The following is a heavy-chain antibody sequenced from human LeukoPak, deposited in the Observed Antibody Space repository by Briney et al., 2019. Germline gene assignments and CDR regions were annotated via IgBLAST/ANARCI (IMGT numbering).Heavy chain of an antibody. CDR1: GYTFTGYY. V-gene: IGHV1-2*02. D-gene: IGHD6-19*01. Sequence: GASVKVSCKASGYTFTGYYMHWVRQAPGQGLEWMGWINPNSGGTNYAQKFQGRVTMTRDTSISTAYMELSRLRSDDTAVYYCARVLGYSSGWAPFDYWGQGTLVTVSS. CDR2: INPNSGGT. CDR3: ARVLGYSSGWAPFDY. J-gene: IGHJ4*02.